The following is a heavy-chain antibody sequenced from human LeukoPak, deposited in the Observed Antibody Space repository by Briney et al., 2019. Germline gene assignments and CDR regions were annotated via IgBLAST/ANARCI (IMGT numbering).Heavy chain of an antibody. CDR2: MNPNGIPA. D-gene: IGHD2-2*01. CDR3: ARGRLSTL. CDR1: AYPFSIYD. Sequence: SVTVSCKASAYPFSIYDVNWVRQAAGQGLEWLGWMNPNGIPAVYSQKFQDRVTLTMDTSTSTAYLELSSLRSEDTAVYYCARGRLSTLWGQGTLVTVSS. J-gene: IGHJ4*02. V-gene: IGHV1-8*01.